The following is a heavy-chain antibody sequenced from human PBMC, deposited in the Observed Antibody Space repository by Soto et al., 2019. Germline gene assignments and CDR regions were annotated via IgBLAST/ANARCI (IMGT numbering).Heavy chain of an antibody. CDR1: GYTFTSYA. V-gene: IGHV1-3*01. D-gene: IGHD3-10*01. CDR3: AIAPGSGGMDV. Sequence: QVQLVQSGAEVKKPGASVKVSCKASGYTFTSYAIHWVRQAPGQRLEWMGWINAGNGNTKYSQKFQGRVTITRDTSASTADMELSSLRYDDTAVYYCAIAPGSGGMDVWGQGTTVTVSS. J-gene: IGHJ6*02. CDR2: INAGNGNT.